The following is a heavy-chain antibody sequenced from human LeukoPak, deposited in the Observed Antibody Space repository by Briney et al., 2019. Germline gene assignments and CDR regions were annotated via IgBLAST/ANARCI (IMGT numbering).Heavy chain of an antibody. Sequence: SETLSLTCTVSGGSISSSSYYWGWIRQPPGKGLEWIGSIYYSGSTYYNPSLKSRVTISVDTSKNQFSLKLSSVTAADTAVYYCARGSSYVWGSYRRFDPWGQGTLVSVSS. J-gene: IGHJ5*02. V-gene: IGHV4-39*07. CDR3: ARGSSYVWGSYRRFDP. D-gene: IGHD3-16*02. CDR2: IYYSGST. CDR1: GGSISSSSYY.